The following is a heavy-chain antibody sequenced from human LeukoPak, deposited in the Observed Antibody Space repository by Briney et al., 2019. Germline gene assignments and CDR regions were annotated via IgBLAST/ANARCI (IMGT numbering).Heavy chain of an antibody. Sequence: GESLKISCKGSGYSFTSYWIGWVRQMPGKGVEGMGIIYPGDSDTRYSPSFQGQVTISADKSISTAYLQWSSLKASDTAMYYCARPSRSSSWSSIDYWGQGTLVTVSS. CDR1: GYSFTSYW. J-gene: IGHJ4*02. D-gene: IGHD6-13*01. V-gene: IGHV5-51*01. CDR3: ARPSRSSSWSSIDY. CDR2: IYPGDSDT.